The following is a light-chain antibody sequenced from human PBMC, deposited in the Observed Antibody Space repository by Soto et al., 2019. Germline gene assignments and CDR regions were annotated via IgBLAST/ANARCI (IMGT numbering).Light chain of an antibody. Sequence: QSVLTQPASVSGSPGQSITISCTAAGIDVGTYNLVSWYQQHPGKAPKLVIYEVTKRPSGASNRFSGSKSGNTASLTISALQAEDEADYYCCSYTRSDTVVFGGGTKLTVL. J-gene: IGLJ2*01. CDR1: GIDVGTYNL. V-gene: IGLV2-23*02. CDR2: EVT. CDR3: CSYTRSDTVV.